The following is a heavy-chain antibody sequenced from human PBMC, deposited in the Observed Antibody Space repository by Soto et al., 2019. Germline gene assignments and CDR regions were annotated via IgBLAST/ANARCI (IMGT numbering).Heavy chain of an antibody. CDR1: GFTFTSSA. D-gene: IGHD3-22*01. V-gene: IGHV1-58*01. CDR2: IVVGSGNT. J-gene: IGHJ3*02. CDR3: KAVPYYYDSSGYPNDAFDI. Sequence: SVKVSCKASGFTFTSSAVQWVRQARGQRLEWIGWIVVGSGNTNYAQKLQERVTITRDMSTSTAYMEMSSLRSEDTAVNYCKAVPYYYDSSGYPNDAFDIWGQGTMVTVSS.